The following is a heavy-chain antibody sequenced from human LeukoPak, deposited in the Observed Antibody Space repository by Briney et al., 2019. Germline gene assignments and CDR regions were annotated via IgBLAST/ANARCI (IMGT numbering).Heavy chain of an antibody. CDR1: GGSISGYY. Sequence: SETLSLTCTVSGGSISGYYWSWIRQPPGKGLEWIGYIYYSGSTNYNPSLKSRVTISVDTSKNQFSLKLSSVTAADTAVYYCARRGFYDSSGYYDYWGQGTLVTVSS. J-gene: IGHJ4*02. CDR3: ARRGFYDSSGYYDY. CDR2: IYYSGST. V-gene: IGHV4-59*08. D-gene: IGHD3-22*01.